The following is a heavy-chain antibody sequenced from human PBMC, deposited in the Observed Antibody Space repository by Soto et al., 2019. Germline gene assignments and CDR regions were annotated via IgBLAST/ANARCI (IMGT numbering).Heavy chain of an antibody. D-gene: IGHD2-21*02. Sequence: SETLSLTCTVSGASISSRSYYWGWVRQPPGKGLEWIGSIYYSEGASYNPSLKSRVTISVDTSKKQFSLKLNSVTAADTAVYYCGRHTRSDAYCGGDCDYDYWGQGALVTVSS. CDR1: GASISSRSYY. J-gene: IGHJ4*02. CDR3: GRHTRSDAYCGGDCDYDY. CDR2: IYYSEGA. V-gene: IGHV4-39*01.